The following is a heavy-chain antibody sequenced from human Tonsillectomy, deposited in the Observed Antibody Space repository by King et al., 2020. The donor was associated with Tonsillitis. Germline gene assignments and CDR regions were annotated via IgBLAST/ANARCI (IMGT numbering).Heavy chain of an antibody. D-gene: IGHD5-12*01. V-gene: IGHV3-9*01. J-gene: IGHJ4*02. Sequence: VQLVESGGGLVQPGRSLRLSCAASGLTIDDYAMHWVRQAPGKGLEWVSSINWNSGNIGYADSVKGRFTISRDNAKNSLYLQMNSLRAEDTALYYCVKGTRGGYDWLAYWGQGTLVTVSS. CDR1: GLTIDDYA. CDR2: INWNSGNI. CDR3: VKGTRGGYDWLAY.